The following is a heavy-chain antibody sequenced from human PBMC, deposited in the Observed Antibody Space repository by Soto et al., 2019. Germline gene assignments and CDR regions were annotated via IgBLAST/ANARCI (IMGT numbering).Heavy chain of an antibody. J-gene: IGHJ4*02. D-gene: IGHD2-2*01. V-gene: IGHV5-51*01. CDR2: IYPGDSDT. CDR1: GYCFTSYW. Sequence: PGESLKISCQGSGYCFTSYWIGWVRQMPGKGLEWIGIIYPGDSDTRYSPSFQGQVTISADKSISTAYLQWSSLKASDTAMYYCARQRGYCSSTSCYEGSSFDYWGQGTLVTVSS. CDR3: ARQRGYCSSTSCYEGSSFDY.